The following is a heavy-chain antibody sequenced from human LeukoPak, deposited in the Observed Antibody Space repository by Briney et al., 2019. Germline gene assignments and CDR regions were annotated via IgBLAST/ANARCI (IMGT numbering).Heavy chain of an antibody. CDR2: IRQDGGEK. J-gene: IGHJ4*01. D-gene: IGHD6-13*01. CDR1: GFTFTDYW. CDR3: ARDGTAAGLYFDL. Sequence: GGSLRPSCAVSGFTFTDYWMNWVRQAPGKGLEWVASIRQDGGEKSYVDSVKGRFTISRDNTKSSLYLQINSLRAEDTAVYYCARDGTAAGLYFDLWGQGTLVTVSS. V-gene: IGHV3-7*01.